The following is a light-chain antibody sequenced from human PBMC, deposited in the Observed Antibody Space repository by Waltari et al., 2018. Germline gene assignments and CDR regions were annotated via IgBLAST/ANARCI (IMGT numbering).Light chain of an antibody. Sequence: EIVMTQSPATLSVSPGEGATLSCRASQSVTSKLAWYQLKPGQAPRLVIYDASSRATGIPARFSGSGSGTEFTLTISSLQSEDFAVYYCQQYHNLPPWTFGQGTKVEI. J-gene: IGKJ1*01. CDR1: QSVTSK. CDR3: QQYHNLPPWT. CDR2: DAS. V-gene: IGKV3D-15*01.